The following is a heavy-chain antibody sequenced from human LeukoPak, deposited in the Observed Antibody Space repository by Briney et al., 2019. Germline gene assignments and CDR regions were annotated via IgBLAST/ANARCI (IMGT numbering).Heavy chain of an antibody. V-gene: IGHV4-59*08. CDR3: ARHSSGLYYFHY. CDR2: IFYSGNT. CDR1: GGSISSYY. Sequence: SEALSLTCTVSGGSISSYYWNWIRQPPGKGLEWIGHIFYSGNTNYSPSLKSRVTISVDTSKNQFSLKLTSVTAADTAIYYCARHSSGLYYFHYWGQGTLVTVSS. J-gene: IGHJ4*02. D-gene: IGHD6-19*01.